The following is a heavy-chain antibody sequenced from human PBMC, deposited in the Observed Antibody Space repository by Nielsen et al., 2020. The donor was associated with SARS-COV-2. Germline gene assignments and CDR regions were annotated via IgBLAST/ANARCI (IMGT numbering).Heavy chain of an antibody. CDR2: IWYDGSNK. J-gene: IGHJ3*02. CDR3: ARGYYDILYAFDI. Sequence: GGSLRLSCAASGFTFSSYGMHWVRQVPGKGLEWVAVIWYDGSNKYYADSVKGRFTISRDNSKNTLYLQMNSLRAEDTAVYYCARGYYDILYAFDIWGQGTMVTVSS. D-gene: IGHD3-9*01. V-gene: IGHV3-33*01. CDR1: GFTFSSYG.